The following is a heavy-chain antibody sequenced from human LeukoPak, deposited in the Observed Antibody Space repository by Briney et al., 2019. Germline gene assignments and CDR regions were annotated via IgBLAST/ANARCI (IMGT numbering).Heavy chain of an antibody. CDR1: GFTFSSYG. Sequence: GGSLRLSCAASGFTFSSYGMHWVRQAPGKGLEWVAFIRYDGSNKYYADSVKGRFTISRDNSKNTLYLQMNSPRAEDTAVYYCAKDHYGSGSYSDYWGQGTLVTVSS. J-gene: IGHJ4*02. CDR2: IRYDGSNK. V-gene: IGHV3-30*02. CDR3: AKDHYGSGSYSDY. D-gene: IGHD3-10*01.